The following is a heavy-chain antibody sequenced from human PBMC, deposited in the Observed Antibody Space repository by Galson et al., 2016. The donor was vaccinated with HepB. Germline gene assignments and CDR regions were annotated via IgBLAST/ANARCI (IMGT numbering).Heavy chain of an antibody. D-gene: IGHD2/OR15-2a*01. J-gene: IGHJ5*02. V-gene: IGHV4-31*03. CDR2: INNSGST. CDR3: ARGLNIIGP. Sequence: TLSLTCTVSGGSISSGDYHWSWLRQHPGKGLEWIGYINNSGSTNYNPSVKSRVIISLDTSKNQFSLNLSSVTAADTAVYYCARGLNIIGPWGQGTLVTVSS. CDR1: GGSISSGDYH.